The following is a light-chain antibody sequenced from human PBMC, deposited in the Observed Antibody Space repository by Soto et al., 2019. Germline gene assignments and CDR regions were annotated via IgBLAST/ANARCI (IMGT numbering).Light chain of an antibody. CDR1: SSDVGGYNS. J-gene: IGLJ1*01. Sequence: QSALPQPPSASGSPGQSGTISFTGTSSDVGGYNSVFWYQQHPGKAPKLIIYEVSKRPSGVPDRCSGSKAGTTASLTVSVLQAEDEAGDYCSSYAGSNNFFVFGAGSKLTVL. CDR3: SSYAGSNNFFV. V-gene: IGLV2-8*01. CDR2: EVS.